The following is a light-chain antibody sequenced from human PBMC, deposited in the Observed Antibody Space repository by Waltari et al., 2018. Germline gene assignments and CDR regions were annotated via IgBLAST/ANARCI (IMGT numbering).Light chain of an antibody. J-gene: IGLJ2*01. CDR2: YDN. V-gene: IGLV3-21*04. Sequence: SYVLTQTPSLSVAPGEQVRISCGGIDLGGKSVHWYQQKAGQAPELVISYDNDRPSGIPERFSGSNSGNTAILTISRVEAGDEADYYCQVWDRGGFFGGGTKVTVL. CDR1: DLGGKS. CDR3: QVWDRGGF.